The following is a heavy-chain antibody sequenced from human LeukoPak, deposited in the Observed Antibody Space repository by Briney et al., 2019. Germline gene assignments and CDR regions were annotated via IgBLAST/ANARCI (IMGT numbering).Heavy chain of an antibody. V-gene: IGHV5-51*01. CDR2: IYPGDSET. Sequence: GESLKISCKGSGYSFTTYWIGWVRQMPGKGLEWLGIIYPGDSETIYSPSFQGQVTISADKSISTAYLQWSSLKASDTAMYYCARPLGYCSGGSCYDYGMDVWGQGTTVTVSS. J-gene: IGHJ6*02. CDR3: ARPLGYCSGGSCYDYGMDV. CDR1: GYSFTTYW. D-gene: IGHD2-15*01.